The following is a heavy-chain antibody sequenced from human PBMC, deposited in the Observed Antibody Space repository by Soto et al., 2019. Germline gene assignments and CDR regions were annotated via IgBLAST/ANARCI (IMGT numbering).Heavy chain of an antibody. CDR3: AKLGSNAWSPNYYFDY. J-gene: IGHJ4*02. CDR1: GFTYNSYA. CDR2: ITGGGSDT. V-gene: IGHV3-23*01. Sequence: GGSLRLSCAASGFTYNSYAMGWVRQAPGRGLEWVSAITGGGSDTYYADSVKGRFTTSRDNSKNTLYLQMNSLTVDDTAVYYCAKLGSNAWSPNYYFDYWGQGTLVTVSS. D-gene: IGHD3-16*01.